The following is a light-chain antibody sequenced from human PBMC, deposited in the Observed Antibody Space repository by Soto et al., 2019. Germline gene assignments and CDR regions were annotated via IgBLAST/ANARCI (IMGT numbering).Light chain of an antibody. CDR3: SSYTSSSTKV. Sequence: QSALTQPASVSASPGQSITISCTGTSSDIGGYIYVSWYQHHPGKAPRLMIYEVSNRPSGVSNRFSGSKSGNAASLTISGLQAEDEADYYCSSYTSSSTKVFGTGTKLTVL. J-gene: IGLJ1*01. V-gene: IGLV2-14*01. CDR1: SSDIGGYIY. CDR2: EVS.